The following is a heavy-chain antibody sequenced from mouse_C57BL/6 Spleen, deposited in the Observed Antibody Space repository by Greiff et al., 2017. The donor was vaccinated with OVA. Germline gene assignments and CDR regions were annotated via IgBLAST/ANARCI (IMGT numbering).Heavy chain of an antibody. Sequence: QVQLKESGAELVKPGASVKISCKASGYAFSSYWMNWVKQRPGKGLEWIGQIYPGDGDTNYNGKFKGKATLTADKSSSTAYMQLSSLTSEDSAVYFCARDHYGTPYYYAMDYWGQGTSVTVSS. J-gene: IGHJ4*01. D-gene: IGHD1-1*01. CDR2: IYPGDGDT. V-gene: IGHV1-80*01. CDR3: ARDHYGTPYYYAMDY. CDR1: GYAFSSYW.